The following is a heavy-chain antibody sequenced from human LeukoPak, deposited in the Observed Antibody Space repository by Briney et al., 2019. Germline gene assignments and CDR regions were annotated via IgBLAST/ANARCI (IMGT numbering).Heavy chain of an antibody. CDR2: IQFDGNTK. V-gene: IGHV3-30*02. CDR1: GFSFKSHG. J-gene: IGHJ4*02. D-gene: IGHD2/OR15-2a*01. Sequence: GGSLRLSCAASGFSFKSHGMHWVRQAPGRGLEWVAVIQFDGNTKYYADSVKGRFTISRDNSKNTLHLQMNSLSTEDTAVYYCAKDLSTSFTYDWWGQGTLVTVSS. CDR3: AKDLSTSFTYDW.